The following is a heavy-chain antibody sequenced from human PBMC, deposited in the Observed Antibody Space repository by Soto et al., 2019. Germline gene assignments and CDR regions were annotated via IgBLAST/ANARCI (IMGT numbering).Heavy chain of an antibody. Sequence: QVQLVESGGGVVQPGRSLRLSCAASEFTFSSYGMHWVRQAPGKGLEWVAVICYDGSNKYYADSVKGRVTISRDNSKKTLYLQMNSLRAEDTAVYYCASVDDRYFQHWGQGTLVTVSS. J-gene: IGHJ1*01. V-gene: IGHV3-33*01. CDR2: ICYDGSNK. CDR3: ASVDDRYFQH. D-gene: IGHD3-3*01. CDR1: EFTFSSYG.